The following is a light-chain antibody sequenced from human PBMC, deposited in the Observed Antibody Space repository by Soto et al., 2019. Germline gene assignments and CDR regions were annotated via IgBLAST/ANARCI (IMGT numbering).Light chain of an antibody. CDR1: QDISNY. CDR3: QQYKTYPIT. CDR2: AAS. Sequence: IQMTQFPSSLSASVGDRVTIVCRASQDISNYVAWFQQKPGEAPKSLIYAASSLQSGVPSEFSGSGSGTDFTLTISSLQPEDFATYYCQQYKTYPITFGQGTRLEIK. J-gene: IGKJ5*01. V-gene: IGKV1-16*02.